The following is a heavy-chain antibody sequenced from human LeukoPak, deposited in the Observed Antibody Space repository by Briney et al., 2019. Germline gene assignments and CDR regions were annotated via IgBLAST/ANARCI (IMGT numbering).Heavy chain of an antibody. CDR3: AKSPYSSSWSDAFDI. D-gene: IGHD6-13*01. CDR2: IRGSGGST. CDR1: GFTFSSYA. J-gene: IGHJ3*02. V-gene: IGHV3-23*01. Sequence: GGSLRLSCAASGFTFSSYAMGWVRQAPGKGLEWVSAIRGSGGSTHYADSVKGRFTISRDNSKNTLSLQMNSLRAEDTAVYYCAKSPYSSSWSDAFDIWGQGTMVTVSS.